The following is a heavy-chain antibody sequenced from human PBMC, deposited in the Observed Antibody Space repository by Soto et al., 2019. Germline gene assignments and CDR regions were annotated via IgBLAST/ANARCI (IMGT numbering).Heavy chain of an antibody. Sequence: PSQTLSLTCAISEDSVSSNSAAWNWIRQSPSRGLEWLGRTYYRSKWYSDYADSVKGRININSDTSKNQFSLQLSSVTPEDTAVYYCARAGSTMYRLHPHFDYWGQGTLVTVSS. CDR1: EDSVSSNSAA. CDR2: TYYRSKWYS. V-gene: IGHV6-1*01. CDR3: ARAGSTMYRLHPHFDY. J-gene: IGHJ4*02. D-gene: IGHD3-9*01.